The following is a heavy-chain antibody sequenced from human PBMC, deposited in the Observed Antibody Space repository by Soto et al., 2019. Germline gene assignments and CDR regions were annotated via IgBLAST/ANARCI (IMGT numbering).Heavy chain of an antibody. CDR1: GGTFSTYT. CDR2: IIPILDVL. J-gene: IGHJ3*01. CDR3: ARGSEGSGTESAFHF. V-gene: IGHV1-69*02. Sequence: QVHLVQSGAEVKKPGSSVKVSCKTSGGTFSTYTVSWVRQAPGQGLEWIGRIIPILDVLTYAQKFQGRVTIIADKSTSTAYLELTSLKSEDTAMYYCARGSEGSGTESAFHFWGQGTMVTVSS. D-gene: IGHD2-15*01.